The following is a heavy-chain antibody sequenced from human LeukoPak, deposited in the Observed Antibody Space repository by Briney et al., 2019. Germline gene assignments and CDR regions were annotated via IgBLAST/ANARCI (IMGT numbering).Heavy chain of an antibody. CDR1: GFTVRSNY. V-gene: IGHV3-53*01. CDR3: ATWEDSGTYYQRAAFDI. J-gene: IGHJ3*02. D-gene: IGHD1-26*01. CDR2: IYSGGST. Sequence: GGSLRLSCAVSGFTVRSNYMSWVRQAPGKGLEWVSVIYSGGSTYYADSVKGRFTISGDNSKNTLYLQMSSLRVEDTAVYYCATWEDSGTYYQRAAFDIWGQGTMVTVSS.